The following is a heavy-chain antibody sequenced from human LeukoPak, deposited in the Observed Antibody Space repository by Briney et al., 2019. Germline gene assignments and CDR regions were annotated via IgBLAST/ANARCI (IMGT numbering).Heavy chain of an antibody. CDR2: IGTAGDT. CDR1: GFTFSSYD. Sequence: GGSLRLSCAASGFTFSSYDMHWVRQATGKGLEWVSAIGTAGDTYYPGSVKGRFTISRENAKNSLYLQMNSLRAEDTAVYYCARVRNYYGMDAWGQGTTVTVSS. J-gene: IGHJ6*02. CDR3: ARVRNYYGMDA. V-gene: IGHV3-13*01.